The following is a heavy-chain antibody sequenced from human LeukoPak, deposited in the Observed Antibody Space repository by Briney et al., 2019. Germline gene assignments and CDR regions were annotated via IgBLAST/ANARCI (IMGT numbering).Heavy chain of an antibody. CDR1: GFTFSSYS. J-gene: IGHJ6*03. CDR2: ISSSSSTI. D-gene: IGHD4-17*01. V-gene: IGHV3-48*01. Sequence: GGSLRLSCAASGFTFSSYSMNWVRQAPGKGLEWVSYISSSSSTIYYADSVKGRFTISRDNAKNSLYLQMNSLRAEDTAVYYCARGDAATVTTGGPDYYYYYMDVWGKGTTVTVSS. CDR3: ARGDAATVTTGGPDYYYYYMDV.